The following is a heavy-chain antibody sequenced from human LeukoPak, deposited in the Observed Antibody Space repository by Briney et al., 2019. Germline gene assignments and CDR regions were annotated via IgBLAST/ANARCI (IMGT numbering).Heavy chain of an antibody. V-gene: IGHV1-69*05. CDR2: IIPIFGTA. CDR3: ARGRPYCSGGSCYRRFDY. CDR1: GGTFSSYA. D-gene: IGHD2-15*01. J-gene: IGHJ4*02. Sequence: SVKVSCKASGGTFSSYAISWVRQAPGQGLEWMGRIIPIFGTANYAQKFQGRVTITTDESSSTAYMELSSLRSEDTAVYYCARGRPYCSGGSCYRRFDYWGQGTLVTVSS.